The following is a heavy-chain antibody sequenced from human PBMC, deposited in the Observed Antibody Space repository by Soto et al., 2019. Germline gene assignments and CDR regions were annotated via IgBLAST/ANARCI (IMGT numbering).Heavy chain of an antibody. CDR2: ISESGTST. D-gene: IGHD1-26*01. Sequence: LRLSCAASGFTFRSYAMTWVRQAPGKGLEWVSGISESGTSTFYAGSVRGRFTISRDNLKNTLYLQMDSLRGEDTAIYYCAKGGRRRGSYPPLDNWGQGTQVTVSS. J-gene: IGHJ4*02. V-gene: IGHV3-23*01. CDR3: AKGGRRRGSYPPLDN. CDR1: GFTFRSYA.